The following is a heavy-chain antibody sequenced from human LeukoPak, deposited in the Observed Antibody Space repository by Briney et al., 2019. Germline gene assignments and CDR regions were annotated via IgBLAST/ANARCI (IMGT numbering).Heavy chain of an antibody. CDR3: ARWGRTDAFDI. CDR1: EFTLSDHY. CDR2: KTISGSTI. J-gene: IGHJ3*02. D-gene: IGHD2-15*01. Sequence: GGSLRLSCAASEFTLSDHYMTWFRQAPGKGLEWLSSKTISGSTIYYADSVRGRFTISWDNAKNSLYLQINSLRAEDTAVYYCARWGRTDAFDIWGQGTMVTVSS. V-gene: IGHV3-11*01.